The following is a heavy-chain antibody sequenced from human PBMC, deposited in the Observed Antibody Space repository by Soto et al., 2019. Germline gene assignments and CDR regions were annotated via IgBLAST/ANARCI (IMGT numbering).Heavy chain of an antibody. J-gene: IGHJ6*02. Sequence: LSLTCTVSGGSISSSSYYWGWIRQPPGKGLEWIGSIYYSGSTYYNPSLKSRVTISVDTSKNQFSLKLSSVTAADTAVYYCARHCDILTVCMDVWGQGTTVTVSS. V-gene: IGHV4-39*01. CDR3: ARHCDILTVCMDV. D-gene: IGHD3-9*01. CDR2: IYYSGST. CDR1: GGSISSSSYY.